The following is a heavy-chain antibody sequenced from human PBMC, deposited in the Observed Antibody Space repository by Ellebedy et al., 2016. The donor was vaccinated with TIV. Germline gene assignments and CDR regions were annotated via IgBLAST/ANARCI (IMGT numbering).Heavy chain of an antibody. CDR2: ISWNSGSI. Sequence: GGSLRLXXAVSGFTFSDYTMHWVRQAPGKGLEWVSGISWNSGSIGYADSVKGRFTISRDNAKNSLYLQMNSLRAEDTALYYCTNELAGILTGQAGAFDIWGQGTMVTVSS. D-gene: IGHD3-9*01. V-gene: IGHV3-9*01. CDR3: TNELAGILTGQAGAFDI. J-gene: IGHJ3*02. CDR1: GFTFSDYT.